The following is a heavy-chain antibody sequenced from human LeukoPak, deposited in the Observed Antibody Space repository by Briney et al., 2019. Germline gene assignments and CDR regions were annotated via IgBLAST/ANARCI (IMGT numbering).Heavy chain of an antibody. V-gene: IGHV1-18*04. J-gene: IGHJ4*02. CDR2: ISAYNGNT. CDR3: ARDRTIFGVVIMNDY. CDR1: GYTFTDYY. Sequence: VASVKVSCKASGYTFTDYYMHWVRQAPGQGLEWMGWISAYNGNTNYAQKLQGRVTMTTDTSTSTAYMELRSLRSDDTAVYYCARDRTIFGVVIMNDYWGQGTLVTVSS. D-gene: IGHD3-3*01.